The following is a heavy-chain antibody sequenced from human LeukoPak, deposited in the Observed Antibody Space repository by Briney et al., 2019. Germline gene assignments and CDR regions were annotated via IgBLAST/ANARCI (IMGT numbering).Heavy chain of an antibody. CDR2: ISRNGGST. CDR1: GFTFNSYP. Sequence: GGSLRLSCSASGFTFNSYPVHWVRQAPGKGLEYVSGISRNGGSTYYADSVKGRFTISRDNSKNTLYLQMSSLRAEDAAVYYCVKESGFMVAPNSAFDIWGQGTMVTVSS. V-gene: IGHV3-64D*06. CDR3: VKESGFMVAPNSAFDI. J-gene: IGHJ3*02. D-gene: IGHD4/OR15-4a*01.